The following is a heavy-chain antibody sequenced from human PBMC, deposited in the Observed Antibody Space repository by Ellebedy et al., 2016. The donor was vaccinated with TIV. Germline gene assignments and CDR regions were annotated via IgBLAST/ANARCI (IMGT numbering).Heavy chain of an antibody. V-gene: IGHV4-4*07. J-gene: IGHJ6*02. D-gene: IGHD6-19*01. CDR2: IFASGRT. CDR3: VRVIAVAGTYYYGMDV. Sequence: SETLSLTCSVSGGAITNHYWTWIRQSAARGLEWIGRIFASGRTDYNPSLKSRVSMSIDTSKNQFSLSLGSVTAADTAVYYCVRVIAVAGTYYYGMDVWGQGTTVTVSS. CDR1: GGAITNHY.